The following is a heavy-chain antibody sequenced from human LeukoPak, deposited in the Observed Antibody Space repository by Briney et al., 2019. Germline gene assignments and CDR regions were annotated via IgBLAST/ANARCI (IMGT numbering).Heavy chain of an antibody. CDR3: ARDYYDSSGFDY. D-gene: IGHD3-22*01. CDR2: IIPIFGTA. Sequence: ASVKVSCKASGYTFTSYYMHWVRQAPGQGLEWMGGIIPIFGTANYAQKFQGRVTITADESTSTAYMELSSLRSEDTAVYYCARDYYDSSGFDYWGQGTLVTVSS. CDR1: GYTFTSYY. J-gene: IGHJ4*02. V-gene: IGHV1-69*13.